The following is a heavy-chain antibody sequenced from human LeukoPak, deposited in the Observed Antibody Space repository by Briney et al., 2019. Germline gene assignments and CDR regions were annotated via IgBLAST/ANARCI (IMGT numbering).Heavy chain of an antibody. D-gene: IGHD2-15*01. CDR1: GFTFDDYA. Sequence: GGSLRLSCAASGFTFDDYAMHWVRQGPGKGLERVSGISWNSGSIGYADSVKGRSTISRDNAKNSLYLQMNSLRAEDMALYYCAKGSRYGSGGSCYSWFDPWGQGTLVTVSS. J-gene: IGHJ5*02. V-gene: IGHV3-9*03. CDR2: ISWNSGSI. CDR3: AKGSRYGSGGSCYSWFDP.